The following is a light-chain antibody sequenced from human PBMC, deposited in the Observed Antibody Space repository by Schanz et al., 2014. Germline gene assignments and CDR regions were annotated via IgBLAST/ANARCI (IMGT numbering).Light chain of an antibody. CDR3: SSYAGSNNVV. CDR2: EVT. Sequence: QSALTQPASVSGSPGQSITISCTGTSSDIGNYNYVSWYQQHPGQAPKLVIYEVTKRPSGVPDRFSGSKSGNTASLTVSGLQAEDEADYYCSSYAGSNNVVFGGGTKLTVL. J-gene: IGLJ2*01. CDR1: SSDIGNYNY. V-gene: IGLV2-8*01.